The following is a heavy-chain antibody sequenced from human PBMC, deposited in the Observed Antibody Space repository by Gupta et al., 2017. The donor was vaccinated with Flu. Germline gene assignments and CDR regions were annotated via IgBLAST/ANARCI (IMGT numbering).Heavy chain of an antibody. Sequence: QVQLVASGGGVVQPGRSLRLSCAASGFTFSSYGVHWVRQAPGKGLEWLAVIAHDGSGDYYADSVQGRFTISRDNFKNILFLQMNSLRAEDTAVYYCTREGSSTGDNRFHCDYWGQGTRVTVSS. D-gene: IGHD4/OR15-4a*01. V-gene: IGHV3-30*03. CDR3: TREGSSTGDNRFHCDY. J-gene: IGHJ4*02. CDR2: IAHDGSGD. CDR1: GFTFSSYG.